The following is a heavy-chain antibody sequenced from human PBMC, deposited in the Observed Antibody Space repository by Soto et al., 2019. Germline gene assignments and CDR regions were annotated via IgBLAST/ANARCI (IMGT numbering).Heavy chain of an antibody. J-gene: IGHJ6*02. Sequence: SETLSLTCAVYGGSFSGYYWSWIRQPPGKGLEWIGEINHSGSTNYNPSLKSRVTISVDTSKNQFSLKLSSVTAADTAVYYCARGPLLYYDFWSGYSNPSYGMDVWGQGTTVTVSS. V-gene: IGHV4-34*01. D-gene: IGHD3-3*01. CDR3: ARGPLLYYDFWSGYSNPSYGMDV. CDR2: INHSGST. CDR1: GGSFSGYY.